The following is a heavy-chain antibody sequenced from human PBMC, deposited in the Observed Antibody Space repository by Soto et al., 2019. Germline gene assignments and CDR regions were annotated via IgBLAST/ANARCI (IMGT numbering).Heavy chain of an antibody. D-gene: IGHD6-13*01. J-gene: IGHJ4*02. V-gene: IGHV4-31*03. Sequence: SETLSLTCTVSGGSISSGGYYWSWIHQHPGKGLEWIGYIYYSGSTYYNPSLKSRVTISVDTSKNQFSLKLSSVTAADTAVYYCARVKAAAAGTVEFDYWGQGTLVTVSS. CDR3: ARVKAAAAGTVEFDY. CDR2: IYYSGST. CDR1: GGSISSGGYY.